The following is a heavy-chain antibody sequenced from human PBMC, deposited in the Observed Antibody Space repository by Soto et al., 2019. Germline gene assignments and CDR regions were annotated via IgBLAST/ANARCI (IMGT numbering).Heavy chain of an antibody. D-gene: IGHD4-4*01. V-gene: IGHV4-59*01. Sequence: SETLSLTCTVSGGSISSYYWSWIRQPPGKGLEWIGYIYYSGSTNYNPSLKSRVTISIDTSKNQFSLKLSSVTAADTAVYYCAKGRMTTRYYYYYMDVWGKGTTVTVSS. CDR1: GGSISSYY. CDR3: AKGRMTTRYYYYYMDV. CDR2: IYYSGST. J-gene: IGHJ6*03.